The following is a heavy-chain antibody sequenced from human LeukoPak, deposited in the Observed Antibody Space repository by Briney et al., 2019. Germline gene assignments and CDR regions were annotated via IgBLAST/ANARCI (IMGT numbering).Heavy chain of an antibody. CDR2: ISGSGGST. CDR3: ASPRGAGYYYYGMDV. D-gene: IGHD1-26*01. Sequence: HGGSLTLSCAASGLTFSSYAMSWVRQAPGKGLEWASAISGSGGSTYYADSVKGPFTISRDNSKNTLYLQMNSLRAEDTAVYYCASPRGAGYYYYGMDVWGQGTTVTVSS. CDR1: GLTFSSYA. J-gene: IGHJ6*02. V-gene: IGHV3-23*01.